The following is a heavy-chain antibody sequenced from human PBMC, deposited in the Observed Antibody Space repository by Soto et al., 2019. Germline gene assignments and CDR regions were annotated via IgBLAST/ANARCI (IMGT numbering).Heavy chain of an antibody. J-gene: IGHJ5*02. Sequence: SETLSLTCTVSGGSISSYYWSWIRQPPGKGLEWIGYIYYSGSTNYNPSLKSRVTISVDTSKNQFSLKLSSVTAADTAVYYCARDYDSSGYKEYWFDPWGQGTLVTVSS. CDR3: ARDYDSSGYKEYWFDP. V-gene: IGHV4-59*01. CDR1: GGSISSYY. D-gene: IGHD3-22*01. CDR2: IYYSGST.